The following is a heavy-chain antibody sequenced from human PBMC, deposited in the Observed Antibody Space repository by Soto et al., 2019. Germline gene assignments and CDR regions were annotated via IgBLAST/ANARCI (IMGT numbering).Heavy chain of an antibody. Sequence: QVQLQESGPGLVKPSQTLSLTCTVSGDSISNSGYYWSWVRQHPGRGLEWIGNRYRSGSAHYNPSRTSRVTISVDTSKNPFSLNLSSVTAADTAVYYCARLFNYYGDTSGYAEYYFDYWGQGTLVTVSS. CDR1: GDSISNSGYY. CDR2: RYRSGSA. J-gene: IGHJ4*02. CDR3: ARLFNYYGDTSGYAEYYFDY. D-gene: IGHD3-22*01. V-gene: IGHV4-31*03.